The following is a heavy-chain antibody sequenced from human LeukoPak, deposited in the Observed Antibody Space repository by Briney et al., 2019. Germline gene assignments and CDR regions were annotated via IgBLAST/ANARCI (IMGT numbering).Heavy chain of an antibody. Sequence: ASVKVSCKVSGYTLTELSMHWVRQAPGEGLEWMGGFDPEDGETIYAQKFQGRVSMTEDTSTDTAYMELSSLRSEDTAVYYCGSLGYCSSTSCHGVDYWGQGTLVTVSS. V-gene: IGHV1-24*01. CDR1: GYTLTELS. CDR2: FDPEDGET. CDR3: GSLGYCSSTSCHGVDY. D-gene: IGHD2-2*01. J-gene: IGHJ4*02.